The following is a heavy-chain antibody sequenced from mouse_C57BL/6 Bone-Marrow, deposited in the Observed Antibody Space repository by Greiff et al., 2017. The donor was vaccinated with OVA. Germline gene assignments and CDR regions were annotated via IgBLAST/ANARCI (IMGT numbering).Heavy chain of an antibody. Sequence: QFQLQQPGAELVKPGASVKLSCKASGYTFTSYWMHWVKQRPGQGLEWIGMIHPNSGSTNYNEKFKSKATLTVDKSSSTAYMQLSSLISEDSAVYYCAKRSFYGSSYDWYVDVWGTGTTVTVSS. D-gene: IGHD1-1*01. CDR2: IHPNSGST. V-gene: IGHV1-64*01. CDR1: GYTFTSYW. J-gene: IGHJ1*03. CDR3: AKRSFYGSSYDWYVDV.